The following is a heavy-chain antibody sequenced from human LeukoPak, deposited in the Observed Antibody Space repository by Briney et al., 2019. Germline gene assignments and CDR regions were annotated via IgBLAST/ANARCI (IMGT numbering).Heavy chain of an antibody. CDR3: AKEYSGSFSPFPSYFDY. Sequence: GGSLRLSCAASGFTFSSYAMSWVRQAPGKGLEWVSAISGSGAKTYYADFVKGRFTISRDNSKNTLYLQMNSLRAEDTAVYYCAKEYSGSFSPFPSYFDYWGQGTLVTVSS. D-gene: IGHD1-26*01. V-gene: IGHV3-23*01. CDR2: ISGSGAKT. CDR1: GFTFSSYA. J-gene: IGHJ4*02.